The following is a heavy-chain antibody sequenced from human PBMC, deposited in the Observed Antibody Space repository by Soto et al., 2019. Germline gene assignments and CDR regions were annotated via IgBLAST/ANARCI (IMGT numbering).Heavy chain of an antibody. D-gene: IGHD3-3*01. CDR3: GHTSNSYDFSGKDL. V-gene: IGHV2-5*01. J-gene: IGHJ5*02. CDR2: FYWNGDK. Sequence: QITLKASGPTLVKPTQTLTLTCSFSGFSLTTGGLGVGWIRQPPGKALDWLGVFYWNGDKRYSPSLTNRLTITTDTSTKQVVLIMTNMAPVDTATYYCGHTSNSYDFSGKDLWGQGTLVTV. CDR1: GFSLTTGGLG.